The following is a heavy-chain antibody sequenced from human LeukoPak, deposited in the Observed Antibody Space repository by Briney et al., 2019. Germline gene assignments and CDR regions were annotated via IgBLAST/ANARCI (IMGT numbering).Heavy chain of an antibody. CDR2: IYYSGST. D-gene: IGHD2-2*01. CDR3: ATLVYCSSTSCPLYYYGMDV. V-gene: IGHV4-39*07. J-gene: IGHJ6*02. CDR1: GGSISSSSYY. Sequence: SETLSLTCTVSGGSISSSSYYWSWIRQPPGKGLEWIGSIYYSGSTHYNPSLKSRVLISVDTSKNQFSLILTSVNAADTAVYYCATLVYCSSTSCPLYYYGMDVWGQGTTVTVSS.